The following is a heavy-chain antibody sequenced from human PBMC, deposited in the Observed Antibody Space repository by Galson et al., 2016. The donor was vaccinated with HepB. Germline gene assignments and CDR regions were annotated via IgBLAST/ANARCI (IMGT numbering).Heavy chain of an antibody. CDR3: ARDPSSYFDY. CDR1: GGSISSGGYY. Sequence: TLSLTCTVSGGSISSGGYYWSWIRQLPGKGLECIGYISYSGSTYYNPSLKSRVTMSLDTSKSHFSLRLSSVTAADTAVYYCARDPSSYFDYWGQGTLVTVSS. V-gene: IGHV4-31*03. J-gene: IGHJ4*02. CDR2: ISYSGST.